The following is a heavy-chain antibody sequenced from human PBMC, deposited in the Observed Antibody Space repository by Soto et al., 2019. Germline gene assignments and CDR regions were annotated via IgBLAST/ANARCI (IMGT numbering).Heavy chain of an antibody. D-gene: IGHD4-17*01. CDR1: GFTFSAYT. CDR2: LDPSSTYI. J-gene: IGHJ5*01. Sequence: EVQLVESGGGLVKPGGSLRLSCAASGFTFSAYTMNWVRQAPGKGLEWVSSLDPSSTYIYYADSVKGRFTLSRDNDKNSLFLRLNSLRADDTALYYCVRGYYGDYDSWGQGTLVTVSS. V-gene: IGHV3-21*02. CDR3: VRGYYGDYDS.